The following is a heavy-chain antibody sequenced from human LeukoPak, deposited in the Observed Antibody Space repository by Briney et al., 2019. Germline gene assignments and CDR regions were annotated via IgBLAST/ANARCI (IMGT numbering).Heavy chain of an antibody. D-gene: IGHD2-2*01. V-gene: IGHV3-48*04. CDR1: GFTFSSYS. CDR3: AREKRGSTGSIRYFDY. CDR2: ISSSSSTI. Sequence: PGGSLRLSCAASGFTFSSYSMNWVRQAPGKGLEWVSYISSSSSTIYYADSVKGRFTISRDNAKNSLYLQMNSLRAEDTAVYYCAREKRGSTGSIRYFDYWGQGTLVTVSS. J-gene: IGHJ4*02.